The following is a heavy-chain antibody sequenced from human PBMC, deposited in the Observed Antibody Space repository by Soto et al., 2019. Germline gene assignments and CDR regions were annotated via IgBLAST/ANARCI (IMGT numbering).Heavy chain of an antibody. Sequence: TSETLSLTCTVSGGSISSYYGSWIRQPPGKGLEWIGYIYYSGSTNYNPSLKSRVTISVDTSKNQFSLKLSSVTAADTAVYYCATSTGRDSSGWYFDYWGQGTLVTVSS. CDR2: IYYSGST. CDR1: GGSISSYY. V-gene: IGHV4-59*01. CDR3: ATSTGRDSSGWYFDY. J-gene: IGHJ4*02. D-gene: IGHD6-19*01.